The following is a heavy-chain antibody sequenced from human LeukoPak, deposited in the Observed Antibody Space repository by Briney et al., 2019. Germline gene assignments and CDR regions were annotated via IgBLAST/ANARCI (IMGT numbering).Heavy chain of an antibody. D-gene: IGHD1-26*01. CDR1: GFTFSNYA. Sequence: PGGSLRLSCAASGFTFSNYAMSWVRQAPGKGLEWVSAISGSDGSTNYADSVKGRFTISRDNSKNTLYLQMNSLRAEDTAIYYCAKDWDWELLIFDYWGQGTLVTVSS. CDR2: ISGSDGST. J-gene: IGHJ4*02. CDR3: AKDWDWELLIFDY. V-gene: IGHV3-23*01.